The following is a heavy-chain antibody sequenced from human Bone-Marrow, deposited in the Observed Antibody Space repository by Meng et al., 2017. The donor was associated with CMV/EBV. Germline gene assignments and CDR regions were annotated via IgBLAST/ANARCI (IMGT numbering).Heavy chain of an antibody. CDR3: ASPIAVAGYYFDY. CDR1: GGTFSSYA. V-gene: IGHV1-69*12. Sequence: QVQLVQSGVGGKEPGSSVKVSCKASGGTFSSYAISWVRQAPGQGLEWMGGIIPIFGTANYAQKFQGRVTITADESTSTAYMELSSLRSEDTAVYYCASPIAVAGYYFDYWGQGTLVTVSS. J-gene: IGHJ4*02. D-gene: IGHD6-19*01. CDR2: IIPIFGTA.